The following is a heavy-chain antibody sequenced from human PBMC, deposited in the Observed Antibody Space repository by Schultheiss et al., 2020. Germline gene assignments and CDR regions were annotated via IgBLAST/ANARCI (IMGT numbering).Heavy chain of an antibody. CDR2: INSDGSST. V-gene: IGHV3-74*01. D-gene: IGHD5-18*01. CDR1: GFTFSSYW. J-gene: IGHJ4*02. CDR3: AKGFAAMVADYFDY. Sequence: GGSLRLSCAASGFTFSSYWMHWVRQAPGKGLVWVSRINSDGSSTYYADSVKGRFTISRDNSKNTLYLQMNSLRAEDTAVYYCAKGFAAMVADYFDYWGQGTLVTVSS.